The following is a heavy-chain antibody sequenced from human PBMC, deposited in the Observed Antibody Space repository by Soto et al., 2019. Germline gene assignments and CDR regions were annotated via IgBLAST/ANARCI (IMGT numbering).Heavy chain of an antibody. D-gene: IGHD3-16*01. Sequence: QVQLVESGGGVVQPGRSLRLSCAASGFTFSSYGMHWVRQAPGKGLEWVAVISYEGSNKYYADSVKGRFTISRDNSKNTLYLQMNSLRAEDTAVYYCAKDYGRSYYCYGMDVWGQGTTVTVSS. CDR3: AKDYGRSYYCYGMDV. V-gene: IGHV3-30*18. J-gene: IGHJ6*02. CDR2: ISYEGSNK. CDR1: GFTFSSYG.